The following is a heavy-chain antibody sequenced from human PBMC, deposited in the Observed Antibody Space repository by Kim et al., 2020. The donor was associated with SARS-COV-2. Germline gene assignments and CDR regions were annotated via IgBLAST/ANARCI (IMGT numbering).Heavy chain of an antibody. D-gene: IGHD3-10*01. Sequence: GGSLRLSCAASGFTFISYGMHWVRQAPGKGLEWVAVISYDGSNKYYAESVKGRFTISRDNSKNTLYLQMNSLRAEDTAVYYCAKEGDYGSESFNGMDVWGQGTTVTVSS. CDR2: ISYDGSNK. CDR1: GFTFISYG. J-gene: IGHJ6*02. V-gene: IGHV3-30*18. CDR3: AKEGDYGSESFNGMDV.